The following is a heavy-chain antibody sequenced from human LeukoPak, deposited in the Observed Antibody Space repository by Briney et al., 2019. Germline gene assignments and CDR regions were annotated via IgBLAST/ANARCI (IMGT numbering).Heavy chain of an antibody. CDR1: GYTFSPHG. V-gene: IGHV1-18*01. Sequence: GASVKVSCKASGYTFSPHGISRGRQAPGQGLEWVGWISAYNGNTNYAQKFQGRVTMTRDTSTSTVYMELSSLRSEDTAVYYCASGGYSYGYPLGYWGQGTLVTVSS. D-gene: IGHD5-18*01. J-gene: IGHJ4*02. CDR3: ASGGYSYGYPLGY. CDR2: ISAYNGNT.